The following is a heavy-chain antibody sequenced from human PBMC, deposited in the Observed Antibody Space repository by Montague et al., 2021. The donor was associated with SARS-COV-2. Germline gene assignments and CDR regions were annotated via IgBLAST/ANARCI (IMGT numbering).Heavy chain of an antibody. J-gene: IGHJ2*01. D-gene: IGHD5-18*01. CDR1: GGSISSGTYY. CDR3: ARESDSYPSGTQYFDL. CDR2: ADTSGIT. Sequence: TLSLTCTVSGGSISSGTYYWSWVRQPAGKGLEWIGRADTSGITTYNPSLGSRITISIDTSANQFSLNLRSVTAADTAVYFCARESDSYPSGTQYFDLWGRGTLVTVSS. V-gene: IGHV4-61*02.